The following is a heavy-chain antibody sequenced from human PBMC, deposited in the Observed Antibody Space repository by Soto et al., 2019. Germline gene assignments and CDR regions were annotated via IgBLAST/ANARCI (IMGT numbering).Heavy chain of an antibody. CDR1: GGSFSSYG. V-gene: IGHV1-69*12. CDR3: ASDRGYGLVN. Sequence: QVQLVQSGAEVKKPGSSLKVSCKVSGGSFSSYGFIWVRQAPGQGLEWMGGIIPMFGITNHTQKFQDRMTISADASTSTAYMQLSSLGSDDTAIYYCASDRGYGLVNWGQGTLITVSS. CDR2: IIPMFGIT. D-gene: IGHD2-15*01. J-gene: IGHJ4*02.